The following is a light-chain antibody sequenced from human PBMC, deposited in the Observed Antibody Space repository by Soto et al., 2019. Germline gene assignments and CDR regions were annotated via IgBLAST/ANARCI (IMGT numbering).Light chain of an antibody. CDR2: EVS. J-gene: IGLJ1*01. CDR3: SSYXGSTPYV. V-gene: IGLV2-8*01. CDR1: SSXVXGYNY. Sequence: QSVLTQPPSASGSPGQSVTXXCTGTSSXVXGYNYVSWYQQHPGKAPKLMIYEVSKRPSGVPDRFSGSKSGNTASLTVSGLQAEDEADYYCSSYXGSTPYVFGTGTKLTVL.